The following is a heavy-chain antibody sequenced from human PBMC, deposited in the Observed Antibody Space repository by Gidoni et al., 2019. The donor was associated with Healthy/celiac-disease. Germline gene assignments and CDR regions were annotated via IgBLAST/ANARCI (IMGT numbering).Heavy chain of an antibody. CDR1: GGSFSGYY. V-gene: IGHV4-34*01. CDR2: IKHSGST. D-gene: IGHD3-10*01. CDR3: ARGRILLWFGEYRY. J-gene: IGHJ4*02. Sequence: QVQLQQWGAGLLKPSETLSLTCAVYGGSFSGYYWSWIRQPPGKGLEWIGEIKHSGSTNYNPSLKRRVTISGDTSKNQFSLKLSSVTAADTAVYYCARGRILLWFGEYRYWGQGTLVTVSS.